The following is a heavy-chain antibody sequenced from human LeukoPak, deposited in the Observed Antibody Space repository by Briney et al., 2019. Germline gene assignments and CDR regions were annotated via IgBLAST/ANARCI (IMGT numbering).Heavy chain of an antibody. CDR1: GFTFSSYW. Sequence: GGSLRLSCAASGFTFSSYWMHWVRQAPGKGLVWVSRINSDGSSTSYADSVKGRFTISRDNAKNTLYLQMNSLRAEDTAVYYCARDRAAAGYYYYYYGMDVWGQGTTVTVSS. J-gene: IGHJ6*02. D-gene: IGHD6-13*01. CDR3: ARDRAAAGYYYYYYGMDV. V-gene: IGHV3-74*01. CDR2: INSDGSST.